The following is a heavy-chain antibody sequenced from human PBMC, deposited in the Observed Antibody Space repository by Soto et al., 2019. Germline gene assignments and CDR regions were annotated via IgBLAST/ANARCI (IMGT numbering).Heavy chain of an antibody. CDR1: GYTFTSYG. V-gene: IGHV1-18*01. CDR2: ISAYNGNT. Sequence: ASVKVSCKASGYTFTSYGISWVRQAPGQGLEWMGWISAYNGNTNYAQKLQGRVTMTTDTSTSTAYMELRSLRSDDTAVYYCARDGFGVNYYYYGMDVWGQGXTVTVYS. CDR3: ARDGFGVNYYYYGMDV. J-gene: IGHJ6*02. D-gene: IGHD3-16*01.